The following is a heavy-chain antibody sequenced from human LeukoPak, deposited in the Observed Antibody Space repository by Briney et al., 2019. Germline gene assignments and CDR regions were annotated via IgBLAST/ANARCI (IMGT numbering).Heavy chain of an antibody. V-gene: IGHV4-30-4*01. CDR3: ARDDPIEMATIM. Sequence: SETLSLICTVSGGSISSGDYYWSWIRQPPGKGLEWIGYIYYSGSTYYNPSLKSRVTISVDTSKNQFSLKLSSVTAADTAVYYCARDDPIEMATIMWGQGTLVTVSS. CDR1: GGSISSGDYY. CDR2: IYYSGST. D-gene: IGHD5-24*01. J-gene: IGHJ4*02.